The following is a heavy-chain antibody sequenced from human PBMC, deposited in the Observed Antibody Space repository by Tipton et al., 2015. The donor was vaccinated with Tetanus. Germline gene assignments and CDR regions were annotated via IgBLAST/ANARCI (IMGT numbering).Heavy chain of an antibody. CDR3: ARVYGRYDDSSGYAMPHAFDI. Sequence: QSGPEVKKPGSSVKVSCKASGGTFSSYAISWVRQAPGQGLEWMGGIIPIFGTANYAQKFQGRVTITADESTSTAYMELSSLRSEDTAVYYCARVYGRYDDSSGYAMPHAFDIWGQGTMVTVSS. CDR1: GGTFSSYA. V-gene: IGHV1-69*01. J-gene: IGHJ3*02. CDR2: IIPIFGTA. D-gene: IGHD3-22*01.